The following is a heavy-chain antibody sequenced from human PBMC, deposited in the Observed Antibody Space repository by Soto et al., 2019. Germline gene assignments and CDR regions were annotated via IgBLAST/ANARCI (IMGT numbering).Heavy chain of an antibody. V-gene: IGHV3-23*01. D-gene: IGHD1-26*01. Sequence: GGSLRLSCAASGFTFSTYAMSWVRQAPGKGLEWVSTISGSGGSTYYADSVKGRFTISRDNSKNTLYLQMNSLRAEDTAVYYWAKPSGSYVHGPYYWGQGTLVTVSS. CDR1: GFTFSTYA. CDR2: ISGSGGST. CDR3: AKPSGSYVHGPYY. J-gene: IGHJ4*02.